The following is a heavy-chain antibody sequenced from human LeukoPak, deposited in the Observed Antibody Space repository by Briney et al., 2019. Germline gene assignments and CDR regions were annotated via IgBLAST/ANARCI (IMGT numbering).Heavy chain of an antibody. CDR1: GGSISSGDYY. V-gene: IGHV4-30-4*08. J-gene: IGHJ4*02. D-gene: IGHD3-3*01. Sequence: TSETLTLTCTVSGGSISSGDYYWSWIRQPPGKGLEWIGYIYYSGSTYYNPSLKSRVTISVDTSKNQFSLKLSSVTAADTAVYYCARSFGVVLDYWGQGTLVTVSS. CDR3: ARSFGVVLDY. CDR2: IYYSGST.